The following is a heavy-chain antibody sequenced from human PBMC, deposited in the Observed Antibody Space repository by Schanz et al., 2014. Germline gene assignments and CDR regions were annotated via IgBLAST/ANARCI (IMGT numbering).Heavy chain of an antibody. CDR2: MSYDGSIK. Sequence: QVQLVESGGGVVQPGRSLRLSCAASGFTFSSYGMHWVRQAPGKGLEWVAAMSYDGSIKYYGDSVKGRFTISRDNSKNTLYLQMNSLRAEDTAVYYCARANYRRKINFDYWGRGTLVNVSS. J-gene: IGHJ4*02. CDR1: GFTFSSYG. CDR3: ARANYRRKINFDY. V-gene: IGHV3-33*01. D-gene: IGHD3-10*01.